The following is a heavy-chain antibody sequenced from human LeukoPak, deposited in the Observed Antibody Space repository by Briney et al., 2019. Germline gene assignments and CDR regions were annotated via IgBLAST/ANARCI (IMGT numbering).Heavy chain of an antibody. J-gene: IGHJ4*02. CDR3: ARIYYYDNSGYLAAYDN. CDR2: INPYSGDS. Sequence: GASVKVSCKASGYTFTDYYIHWVRQAPGQGLEWMGWINPYSGDSNYAQKFQDRVTMTRDTSITTAYMELSGLRSDDTALYYCARIYYYDNSGYLAAYDNWGQGTLVTVSS. V-gene: IGHV1-2*02. D-gene: IGHD3-22*01. CDR1: GYTFTDYY.